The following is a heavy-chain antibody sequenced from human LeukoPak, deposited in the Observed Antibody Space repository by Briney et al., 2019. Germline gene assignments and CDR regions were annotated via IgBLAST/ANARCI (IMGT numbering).Heavy chain of an antibody. Sequence: PSQTLSLTCAVSGGSISSGGYSWSWIRQPPGKGLEWIGYIYHSGSTYYNPSLKSRVTISVDRSKNQFSLKLSSVTAADTAVYYCARAGGKAAVGAFDIWGQGTMVTVSS. V-gene: IGHV4-30-2*01. CDR1: GGSISSGGYS. J-gene: IGHJ3*02. D-gene: IGHD4-23*01. CDR2: IYHSGST. CDR3: ARAGGKAAVGAFDI.